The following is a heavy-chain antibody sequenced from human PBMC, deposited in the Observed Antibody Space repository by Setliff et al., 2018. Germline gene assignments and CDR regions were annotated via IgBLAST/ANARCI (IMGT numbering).Heavy chain of an antibody. J-gene: IGHJ4*02. D-gene: IGHD3-9*01. CDR3: ARGYYNGRGYYYLPCSFDS. V-gene: IGHV4-61*09. CDR1: DGSLYSGNYY. CDR2: IHGTEGT. Sequence: SETLSLTCTVSDGSLYSGNYYWTWIRQPAGRALEWIGHIHGTEGTHYNPSLESRVTISRDKSPNQFSLMLRSVTAADTALYYCARGYYNGRGYYYLPCSFDSWGRGIVVTVSS.